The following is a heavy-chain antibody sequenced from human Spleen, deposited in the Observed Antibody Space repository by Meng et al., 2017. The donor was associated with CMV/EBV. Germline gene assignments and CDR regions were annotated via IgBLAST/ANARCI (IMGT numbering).Heavy chain of an antibody. CDR2: IYWNDDK. V-gene: IGHV2-5*01. J-gene: IGHJ2*01. D-gene: IGHD3-10*01. Sequence: SGVAVGSIRQPPGKALEWLALIYWNDDKVYSPSLRSRLTITKDTSKNQVVLTMTNMDPVDTATYYCAHSFRHYYGSGSYGPRYFDLWGRGTLVTVSS. CDR1: SGVA. CDR3: AHSFRHYYGSGSYGPRYFDL.